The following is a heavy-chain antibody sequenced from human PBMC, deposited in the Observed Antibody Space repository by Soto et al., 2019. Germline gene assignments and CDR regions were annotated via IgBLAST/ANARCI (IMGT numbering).Heavy chain of an antibody. CDR2: ISSNGDIT. Sequence: LVESWGGLVHPGESLRLLCEGSGFRFSDHSMNWVRQAPGKGLQWISYISSNGDITYYADSVKGRFTVSRDNANNALFLQMNSLRDDDTATYYCARLPKGSLVTAWGQGARVTVSS. CDR1: GFRFSDHS. V-gene: IGHV3-48*02. CDR3: ARLPKGSLVTA. D-gene: IGHD2-21*02. J-gene: IGHJ4*02.